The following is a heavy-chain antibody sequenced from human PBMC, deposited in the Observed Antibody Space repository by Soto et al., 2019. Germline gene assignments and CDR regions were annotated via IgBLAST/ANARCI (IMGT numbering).Heavy chain of an antibody. J-gene: IGHJ6*02. CDR1: GFTFSSYA. CDR2: ISGSGGST. CDR3: AKSSPSNKYGMDV. Sequence: GESLKISCAASGFTFSSYAMSWVRQAPGKGLEWVSAISGSGGSTYYADSVKGRFTISRDNSKNTLYLQMNSLRAEDTAVYYCAKSSPSNKYGMDVWGQGTTVTVSS. V-gene: IGHV3-23*01.